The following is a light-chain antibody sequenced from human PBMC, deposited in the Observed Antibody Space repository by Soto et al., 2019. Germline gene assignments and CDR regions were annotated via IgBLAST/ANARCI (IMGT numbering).Light chain of an antibody. Sequence: EIVMTQSPASLSVSKRERATLSCRASQIVIILLALYQQKPGQATWLLVHGATSRATGIPARFSGSGSGTDFTLTISCLETEDFAVDDWQQRSNWRPFGQGTKWIS. J-gene: IGKJ1*01. CDR2: GAT. CDR3: QQRSNWRP. V-gene: IGKV3-15*01. CDR1: QIVIIL.